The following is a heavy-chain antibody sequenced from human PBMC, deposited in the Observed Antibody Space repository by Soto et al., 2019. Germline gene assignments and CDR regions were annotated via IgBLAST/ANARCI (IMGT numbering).Heavy chain of an antibody. CDR3: ARERDYYDSSGYSQSDY. V-gene: IGHV4-30-4*08. CDR2: IYYSGST. CDR1: GGTISSGDYY. D-gene: IGHD3-22*01. Sequence: PSETLSLTCTVSGGTISSGDYYWSWIRQPPGKGLEWIGYIYYSGSTYYNPSLKSRVTISVDTSKNQFSLKLSSVTAADTAVYYCARERDYYDSSGYSQSDYRGQGTLVTVSS. J-gene: IGHJ4*02.